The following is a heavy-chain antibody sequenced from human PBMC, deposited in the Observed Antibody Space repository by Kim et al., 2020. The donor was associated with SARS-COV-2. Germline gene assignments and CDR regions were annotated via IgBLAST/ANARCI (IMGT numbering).Heavy chain of an antibody. CDR3: ARGQRGRTYYYGSGSWNWFDP. Sequence: SETLSLTCAVYGGSFSGYYWSWIRQPPGKGLEWIGEINHSGSINDKPSLKSRVTISVDTSKNHISLKLSSVTAADTAVYYCARGQRGRTYYYGSGSWNWFDPWGHGTLVTVSS. D-gene: IGHD3-10*01. CDR2: INHSGSI. V-gene: IGHV4-34*01. J-gene: IGHJ5*02. CDR1: GGSFSGYY.